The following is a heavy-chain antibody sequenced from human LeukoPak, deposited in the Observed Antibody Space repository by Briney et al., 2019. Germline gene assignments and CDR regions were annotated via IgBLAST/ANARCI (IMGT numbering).Heavy chain of an antibody. D-gene: IGHD3-10*01. Sequence: SETLSLTCALYGGSFSSYSWSWTWIRQTPEKGLEWIGEIIEQGNANYNPSLKSRVTIDLDTSKNQFSLKLTSMTAADTAMYYCARGYYPPRWYFDLWGRGSLVTVSS. CDR3: ARGYYPPRWYFDL. J-gene: IGHJ2*01. CDR1: GGSFSSYS. V-gene: IGHV4-34*01. CDR2: IIEQGNA.